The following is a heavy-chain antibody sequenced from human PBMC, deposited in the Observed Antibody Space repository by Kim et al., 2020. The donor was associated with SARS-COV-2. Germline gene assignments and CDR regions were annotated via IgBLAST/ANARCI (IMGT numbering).Heavy chain of an antibody. CDR3: AKDRRIAVAGKLFDY. D-gene: IGHD6-19*01. Sequence: GGSLRLSCAASGFTFSSYGMHWVRQAPGKGLEWVAVISYDGSNKYYADSVKGRFTISRDNSKNTLYLQMNSLRAEDTAVYYCAKDRRIAVAGKLFDYWG. CDR2: ISYDGSNK. CDR1: GFTFSSYG. J-gene: IGHJ4*01. V-gene: IGHV3-30*18.